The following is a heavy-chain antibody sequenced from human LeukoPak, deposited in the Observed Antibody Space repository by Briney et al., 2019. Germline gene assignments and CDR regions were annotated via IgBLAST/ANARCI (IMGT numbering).Heavy chain of an antibody. Sequence: GGSLRLSCAASGFLVNDYGMHWVRQAPGKGPEWVAAMRFDGKTKYYVDSVKGRFTISRDTSKNTLFLQMNSLRAEDTAVYYCARGVPYDSWSGPHYSDYWGQGTLVTVSS. CDR1: GFLVNDYG. J-gene: IGHJ4*02. CDR2: MRFDGKTK. CDR3: ARGVPYDSWSGPHYSDY. V-gene: IGHV3-33*01. D-gene: IGHD3-3*01.